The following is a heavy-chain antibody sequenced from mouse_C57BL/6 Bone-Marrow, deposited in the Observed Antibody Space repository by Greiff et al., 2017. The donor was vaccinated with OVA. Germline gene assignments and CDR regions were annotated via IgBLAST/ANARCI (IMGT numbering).Heavy chain of an antibody. CDR1: GYTFTNYW. CDR3: ARWDGYYPYAMDY. V-gene: IGHV1-63*01. Sequence: VQLQQSGAELVRPGTSVKMSCKASGYTFTNYWIGWAKQRPGHGLEWIGDIYPGGGYTNYNEKFKGKATLTADKSSSTAYMQFSSLTSEDSAIYYCARWDGYYPYAMDYWGQGTSVTGSS. CDR2: IYPGGGYT. D-gene: IGHD2-3*01. J-gene: IGHJ4*01.